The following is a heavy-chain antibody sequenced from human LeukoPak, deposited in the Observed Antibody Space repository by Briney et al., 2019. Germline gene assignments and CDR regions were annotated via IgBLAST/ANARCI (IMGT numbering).Heavy chain of an antibody. CDR1: GGSISSSSYY. Sequence: SETLSLTCTVSGGSISSSSYYWGWLRQPPGKGLEWIGSIYYSGSTYYNPSLKSRVTISVDTSKNQFSLKLSSVTAADTAVYYCARVPKLLRSSGLGGGFFDYWGQGTLVTVSA. V-gene: IGHV4-39*07. D-gene: IGHD6-19*01. J-gene: IGHJ4*02. CDR2: IYYSGST. CDR3: ARVPKLLRSSGLGGGFFDY.